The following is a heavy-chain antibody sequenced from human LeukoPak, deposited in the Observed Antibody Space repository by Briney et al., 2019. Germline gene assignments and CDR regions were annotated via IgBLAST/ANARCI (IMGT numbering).Heavy chain of an antibody. CDR1: GFTFSSYS. J-gene: IGHJ4*02. CDR2: ISSTSSAI. CDR3: ARGRYFDY. Sequence: GGSLRLSCAASGFTFSSYSMNWVRQAPGKGLEWLSYISSTSSAIYYADSLKGRFTISRDNAKNSLYLQMNSLRAEDTAVYYCARGRYFDYWGQGTLVTVSS. V-gene: IGHV3-48*04.